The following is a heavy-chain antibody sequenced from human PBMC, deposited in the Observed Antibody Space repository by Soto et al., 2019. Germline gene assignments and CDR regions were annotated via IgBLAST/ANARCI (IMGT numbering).Heavy chain of an antibody. CDR1: GFTLTTYT. J-gene: IGHJ6*02. V-gene: IGHV3-21*01. D-gene: IGHD2-2*02. CDR2: ITSSSGHI. CDR3: ARDDGVPAAIGDYYYGMDV. Sequence: GGSLRLSCEASGFTLTTYTMNWVRQASGKGLEWVSSITSSSGHIYYADSVKGRFTISRDNAKNSLYLQMNSLRAEDTAVYYCARDDGVPAAIGDYYYGMDVWGQGTTVTVSS.